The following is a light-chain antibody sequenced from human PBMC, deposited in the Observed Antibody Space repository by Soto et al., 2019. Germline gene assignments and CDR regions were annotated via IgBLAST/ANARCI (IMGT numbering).Light chain of an antibody. CDR1: QRLSSN. CDR2: GVS. J-gene: IGKJ4*01. CDR3: QQYKNWLALT. Sequence: EIVMTQSPATLSVSPGERATLSCRASQRLSSNLAWYQQKPGQAPRLLIYGVSTGATGVPARFSGSGSGTEFTLTISSLQSEDSAVYYCQQYKNWLALTFGGGTKVEIK. V-gene: IGKV3-15*01.